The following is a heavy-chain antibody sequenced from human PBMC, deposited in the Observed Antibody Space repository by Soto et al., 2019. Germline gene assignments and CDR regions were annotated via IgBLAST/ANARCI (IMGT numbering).Heavy chain of an antibody. V-gene: IGHV3-23*01. CDR1: GFTFSSYA. CDR2: ISGSGGST. D-gene: IGHD3-16*01. CDR3: AKDLGYDYVWGPQGMDV. Sequence: GGSLILSYAASGFTFSSYAMSWVRQAPGKGLEWVSAISGSGGSTYYADSVKGRFTISRDNSKNTLYLQMNSLRAEDTAVYYCAKDLGYDYVWGPQGMDVWGQGTTINVSS. J-gene: IGHJ6*02.